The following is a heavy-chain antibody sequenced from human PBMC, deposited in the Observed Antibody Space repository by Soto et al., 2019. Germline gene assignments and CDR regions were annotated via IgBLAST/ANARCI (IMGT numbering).Heavy chain of an antibody. D-gene: IGHD2-15*01. CDR3: AKVPIVVVPPRFFDY. CDR1: GFTFSSYA. V-gene: IGHV3-23*01. Sequence: EVQLLESGGGLVQPGGSLRLSCAASGFTFSSYAMSWVRQAPGKGLEWVSAIRGSGGTTYYADSVKGLFTISRDNYKTTPYLQMHSLRAEDTAIYYCAKVPIVVVPPRFFDYGSQGNLVTVAS. J-gene: IGHJ4*02. CDR2: IRGSGGTT.